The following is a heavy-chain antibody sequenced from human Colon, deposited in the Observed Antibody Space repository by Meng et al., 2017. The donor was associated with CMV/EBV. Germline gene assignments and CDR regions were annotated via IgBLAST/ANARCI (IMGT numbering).Heavy chain of an antibody. CDR3: ARTKRDDSYPRIGMDV. V-gene: IGHV4-34*01. D-gene: IGHD3-16*02. CDR1: GGSFSGYY. Sequence: SETLSLTCGVSGGSFSGYYWAWIRQPAGKGLQGIGETRDDGSTNYMPSLKSRVSMSIDTSKNQISLKMTSVTAADTAVYYCARTKRDDSYPRIGMDVWGQGTTVTVSS. CDR2: TRDDGST. J-gene: IGHJ6*02.